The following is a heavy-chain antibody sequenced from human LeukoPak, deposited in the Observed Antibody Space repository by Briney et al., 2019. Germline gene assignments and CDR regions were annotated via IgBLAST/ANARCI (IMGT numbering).Heavy chain of an antibody. V-gene: IGHV4-4*07. CDR1: GGSISSYY. CDR2: IYTSGST. J-gene: IGHJ4*02. Sequence: SETLSLTCTVSGGSISSYYWSWIRQPAGKGLEWTGRIYTSGSTNYNPSLKSRVTMSVDTSKNQFSPKLSSVTAADTAVYYCARDIRFLEWTPIWGQGTLVTVSS. D-gene: IGHD3-3*01. CDR3: ARDIRFLEWTPI.